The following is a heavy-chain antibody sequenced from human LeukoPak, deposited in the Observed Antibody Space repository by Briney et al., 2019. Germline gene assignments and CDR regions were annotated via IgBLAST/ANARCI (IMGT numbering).Heavy chain of an antibody. CDR2: IGTAGDT. CDR1: GFTFSSYD. V-gene: IGHV3-13*01. D-gene: IGHD2-2*01. CDR3: ARGGRVPAAMSYGMDV. Sequence: GGSLRLSCAASGFTFSSYDMHWVRQATGKGLEWVSAIGTAGDTYYPGSVKGRFTISRENAKNSLYLQMNSLRAGDTAVYYCARGGRVPAAMSYGMDVWGQGTTVTVSS. J-gene: IGHJ6*02.